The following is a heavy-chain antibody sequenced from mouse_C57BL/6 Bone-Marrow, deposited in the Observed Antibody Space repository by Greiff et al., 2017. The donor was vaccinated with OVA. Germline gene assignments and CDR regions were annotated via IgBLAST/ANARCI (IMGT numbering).Heavy chain of an antibody. D-gene: IGHD1-1*01. V-gene: IGHV5-4*03. CDR2: ISDGGSYT. Sequence: EVMLVESGGGLVKPGGSLKLSCAASGFTFSSYAMSWVRQTPEKRLEWVATISDGGSYTYYPDNVKGRFTISRDNAKNNLYLQMSHLKSEDTAMYYCARTDYGSTPWFAYWGQGTLVTVSA. J-gene: IGHJ3*01. CDR1: GFTFSSYA. CDR3: ARTDYGSTPWFAY.